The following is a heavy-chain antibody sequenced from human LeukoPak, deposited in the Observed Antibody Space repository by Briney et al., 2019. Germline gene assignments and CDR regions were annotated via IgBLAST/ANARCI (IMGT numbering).Heavy chain of an antibody. V-gene: IGHV4-4*07. CDR1: GGSISSYY. J-gene: IGHJ6*03. D-gene: IGHD3-10*01. CDR3: ARVIGIRGLYYYYYYMDV. Sequence: SETLSLTCTVSGGSISSYYWSWIRQPAGKGLEWIGRIYTSESTNYNPSLKSRVTMSLDTSKNQFSLKLSSVTAADTAVYYCARVIGIRGLYYYYYYMDVWGKGTTVTVSS. CDR2: IYTSEST.